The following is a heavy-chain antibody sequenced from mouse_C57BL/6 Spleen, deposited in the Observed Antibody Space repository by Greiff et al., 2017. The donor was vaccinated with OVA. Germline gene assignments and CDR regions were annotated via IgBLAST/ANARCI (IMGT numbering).Heavy chain of an antibody. D-gene: IGHD3-2*02. V-gene: IGHV1-64*01. Sequence: QVQLQQPGAELVKPGASVKLSCKASGYTFTSYWMHWVKQRPGQGLEWIGMIHPNSGSTNYNEKFKSKATLTVDKSSSTAYLHISSLTSEDSAVEYCARPLSLDWYFDVWGTGTTVTVSS. J-gene: IGHJ1*03. CDR1: GYTFTSYW. CDR3: ARPLSLDWYFDV. CDR2: IHPNSGST.